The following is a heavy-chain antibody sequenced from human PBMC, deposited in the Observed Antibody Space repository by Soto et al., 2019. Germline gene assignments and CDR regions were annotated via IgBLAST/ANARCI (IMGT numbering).Heavy chain of an antibody. Sequence: QVQLVESGGGVVQPGGSLRLSCVASGFTFSSYGMHWVRQAPDKGLEWVAVIWYDGNKKYYADSVKGRFTISRDNSKNTLYVQMTSLRAEDTAVYYCARGLHSLFDYWGQGALVNVSS. D-gene: IGHD2-21*01. J-gene: IGHJ4*02. CDR2: IWYDGNKK. V-gene: IGHV3-33*01. CDR1: GFTFSSYG. CDR3: ARGLHSLFDY.